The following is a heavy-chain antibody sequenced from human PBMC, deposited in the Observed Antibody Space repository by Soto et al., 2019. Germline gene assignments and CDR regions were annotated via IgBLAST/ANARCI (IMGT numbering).Heavy chain of an antibody. V-gene: IGHV3-33*01. CDR2: IRYDGSNK. CDR1: GFTFSSYG. CDR3: ARDSGSGYLDY. D-gene: IGHD3-22*01. Sequence: QVQLVESGGGVVQPGRSLRLSCAASGFTFSSYGIHWVRQAPGKGLEWVAVIRYDGSNKHYADSVKGRFTISRDNSKNTLYLQMISLRAEDTAVYYCARDSGSGYLDYWGQRTLVTVSS. J-gene: IGHJ4*02.